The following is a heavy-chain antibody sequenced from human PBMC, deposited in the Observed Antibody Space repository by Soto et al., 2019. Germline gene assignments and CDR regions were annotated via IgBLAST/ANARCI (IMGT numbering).Heavy chain of an antibody. D-gene: IGHD2-21*01. V-gene: IGHV3-23*01. CDR2: IGTSGTPT. CDR3: TRILWSSRRDALDI. CDR1: GFTFRNYA. J-gene: IGHJ6*02. Sequence: DVQLLESGGDLVQPGGSLRHSCIASGFTFRNYAMAWVRQAPGEDLEWVSAIGTSGTPTLYADSVKSRFSISRDDSRNTVSLQMNSLGVEDTATYYCTRILWSSRRDALDIWGQGTTVTVSS.